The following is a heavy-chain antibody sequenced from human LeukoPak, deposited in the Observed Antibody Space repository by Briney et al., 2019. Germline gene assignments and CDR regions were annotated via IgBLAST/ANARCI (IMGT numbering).Heavy chain of an antibody. CDR1: GGSISSYY. D-gene: IGHD3-10*01. CDR2: IYYSGST. V-gene: IGHV4-59*08. Sequence: PSETLSLTCTVSGGSISSYYWSWIRQPPGKGLEWIGYIYYSGSTKYNPSLKSRVTISVDASKTQFSLKLNSVTAADTAVYYCARQGRQWFGELLFTDAFDIWGQGTMVTVSS. J-gene: IGHJ3*02. CDR3: ARQGRQWFGELLFTDAFDI.